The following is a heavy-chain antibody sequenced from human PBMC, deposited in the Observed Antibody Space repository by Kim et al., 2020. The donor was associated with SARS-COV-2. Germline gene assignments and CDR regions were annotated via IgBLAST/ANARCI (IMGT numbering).Heavy chain of an antibody. J-gene: IGHJ5*02. D-gene: IGHD6-6*01. Sequence: GGSLRLSCAASGFTFSSYGMHWVRQAPGKGLEWVAVISYDGSNKYYADSVKGRFTISRDNSKNTLYLQMNSLRAEDTAVYYCAKDPRRIAARPGWFDPWGQGTLVTVSS. CDR1: GFTFSSYG. CDR3: AKDPRRIAARPGWFDP. V-gene: IGHV3-30*18. CDR2: ISYDGSNK.